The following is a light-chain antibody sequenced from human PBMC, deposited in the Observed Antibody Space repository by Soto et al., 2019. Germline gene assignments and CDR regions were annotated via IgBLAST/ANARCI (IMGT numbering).Light chain of an antibody. J-gene: IGKJ2*01. Sequence: EVVLTQSPGTLSLSPGERATLSCRASETVGSNYLAWYQQQPGQAPRLLIFDASSRATGSPDRFSGSGSGTEFSLTISRLEPEDSAVYFCHHYGYGADTFGQGTKLEI. V-gene: IGKV3-20*01. CDR2: DAS. CDR1: ETVGSNY. CDR3: HHYGYGADT.